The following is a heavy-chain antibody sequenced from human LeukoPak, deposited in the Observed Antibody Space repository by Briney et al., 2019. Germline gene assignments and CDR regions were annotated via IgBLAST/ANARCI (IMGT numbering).Heavy chain of an antibody. D-gene: IGHD4-23*01. CDR1: GFTFSSYG. J-gene: IGHJ4*02. CDR2: IWYDGSNK. CDR3: AKDSRGGNPCGIDY. V-gene: IGHV3-33*06. Sequence: PGGSLRLSCAASGFTFSSYGMHWVRQAPGKGLEWVAVIWYDGSNKYYADSVKGRFTISRDNSKNTLYLQMNSLRAEDTAVYYCAKDSRGGNPCGIDYWGQGTLVTVSS.